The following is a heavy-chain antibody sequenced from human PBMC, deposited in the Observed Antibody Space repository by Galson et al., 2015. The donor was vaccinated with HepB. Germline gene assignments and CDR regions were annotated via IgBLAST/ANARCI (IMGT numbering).Heavy chain of an antibody. V-gene: IGHV3-30*18. CDR1: GFTFSSYG. Sequence: SLRLSCAASGFTFSSYGMHWVRQAPGKGLEWVAVISYDGSNKYYADSVKGRFTISRDNSKNTLYLQMNSLRAEDTAVYYCAKVTYSSSWTIYYYYYYGMDVWGQGTTVTVSS. CDR2: ISYDGSNK. J-gene: IGHJ6*02. CDR3: AKVTYSSSWTIYYYYYYGMDV. D-gene: IGHD6-13*01.